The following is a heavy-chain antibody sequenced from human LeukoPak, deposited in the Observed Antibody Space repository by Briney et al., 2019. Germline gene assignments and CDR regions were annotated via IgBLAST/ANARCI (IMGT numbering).Heavy chain of an antibody. CDR2: ISSNGGNT. Sequence: GGSLRLSCAASGFAFSTYAMHWVRQAPGKGLEYVSTISSNGGNTYYAKSVKGRFTISRDNSKNTLYLQMGSLRAEDTAVYSCAGARDNGSASAPTYY. J-gene: IGHJ6*03. CDR1: GFAFSTYA. V-gene: IGHV3-64*01. CDR3: AGARDNGSASAPTYY. D-gene: IGHD1-1*01.